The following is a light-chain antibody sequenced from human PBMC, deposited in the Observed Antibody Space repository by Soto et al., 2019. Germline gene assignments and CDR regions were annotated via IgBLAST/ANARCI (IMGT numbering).Light chain of an antibody. Sequence: EIVLTQSPATLSLSPGQRATLSCRASQSVGSYLAWYQQKPGQAPRLLIYDASSRATGIPTRFSGSGSGTDFTLTISSLEPEDSAVYYCQQRDRFTCGPGTKVDIK. CDR2: DAS. CDR3: QQRDRFT. J-gene: IGKJ3*01. V-gene: IGKV3-11*01. CDR1: QSVGSY.